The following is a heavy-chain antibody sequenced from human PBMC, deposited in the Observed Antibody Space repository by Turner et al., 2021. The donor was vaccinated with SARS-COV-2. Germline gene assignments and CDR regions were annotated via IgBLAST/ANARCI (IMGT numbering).Heavy chain of an antibody. V-gene: IGHV4-39*01. J-gene: IGHJ4*02. CDR3: ARFGHGYSYDFGFDY. D-gene: IGHD5-18*01. CDR2: IYFSGIT. CDR1: GGSISSSSYY. Sequence: QLQLQESGPGLVKPSETLSLTCAVPGGSISSSSYYWDWIRQPPGKGLEWIGSIYFSGITYYNPSLKSRVTISVDTSKNQFSLKLSSVTAADTAVYYCARFGHGYSYDFGFDYWGQGTLLTVSS.